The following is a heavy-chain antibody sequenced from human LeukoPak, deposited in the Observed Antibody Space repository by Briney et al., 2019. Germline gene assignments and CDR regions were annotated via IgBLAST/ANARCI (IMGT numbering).Heavy chain of an antibody. V-gene: IGHV1-69*13. Sequence: SVKVSCKASGGTFSSYAIRRVRQAPGQGVEWMGGIIPIFGTANYAQKLQGRDTITADESTSTAYMELSSLSSEDTAVYYCAGFYYYDSSGYLDYWGQGPLVTVSS. J-gene: IGHJ4*02. CDR1: GGTFSSYA. CDR2: IIPIFGTA. CDR3: AGFYYYDSSGYLDY. D-gene: IGHD3-22*01.